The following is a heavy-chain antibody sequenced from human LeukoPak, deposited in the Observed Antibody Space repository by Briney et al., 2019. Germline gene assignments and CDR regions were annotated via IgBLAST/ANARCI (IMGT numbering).Heavy chain of an antibody. Sequence: GASVKVSCKASGGTFSSYAISWVRQAPGQGLEWMGRIIPIFGTANYAQNFQGRVTITTDESTSTAYMELSSLRSEDTAVYYCARDWPEYSSSYFDYWGQGTLVTVSS. CDR1: GGTFSSYA. CDR2: IIPIFGTA. J-gene: IGHJ4*02. CDR3: ARDWPEYSSSYFDY. D-gene: IGHD6-6*01. V-gene: IGHV1-69*05.